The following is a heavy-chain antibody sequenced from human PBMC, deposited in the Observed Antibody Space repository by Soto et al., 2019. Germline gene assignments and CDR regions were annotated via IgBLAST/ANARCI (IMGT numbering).Heavy chain of an antibody. Sequence: QVQLVESGGGVVQPGRSLRLSCAASGFTFSSYGMHWVRQAPGKGLEWVAVISHDVSNKYYADSVKGRFTISRDNSKNTLHLQMNSLRAEDTAAYYCATNSYGYVSTYYFDYWGQGTLVTVSS. V-gene: IGHV3-30*03. CDR3: ATNSYGYVSTYYFDY. D-gene: IGHD5-18*01. CDR1: GFTFSSYG. CDR2: ISHDVSNK. J-gene: IGHJ4*02.